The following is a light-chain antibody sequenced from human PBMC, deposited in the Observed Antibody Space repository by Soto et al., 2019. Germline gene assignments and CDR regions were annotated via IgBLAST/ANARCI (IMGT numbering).Light chain of an antibody. V-gene: IGKV1-5*01. CDR2: DAS. CDR3: QQYNSYSWT. J-gene: IGKJ1*01. CDR1: QAISFS. Sequence: DIQMTQSPATGSASVGDRVTITCRASQAISFSLAWYQQKPGKAPKLLIYDASSLESGVPSRFSGSGSGTEFTLTISSLQPDDFATYYCQQYNSYSWTFGQGTKVDI.